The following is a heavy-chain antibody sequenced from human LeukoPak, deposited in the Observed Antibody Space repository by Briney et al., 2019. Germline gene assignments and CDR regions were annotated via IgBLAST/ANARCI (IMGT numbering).Heavy chain of an antibody. CDR2: ISGSGNGFSI. CDR1: GFVFSIYT. V-gene: IGHV3-64D*06. CDR3: VKDFGRVRGTPDS. Sequence: GGSLRLSCSASGFVFSIYTMYWVRQTPGEGPEYVSTISGSGNGFSIYYADSVKGRFTISRDDSKSILYLQMNGLRSEDTAVYYCVKDFGRVRGTPDSWGQGTLVTVSS. D-gene: IGHD3-16*01. J-gene: IGHJ4*02.